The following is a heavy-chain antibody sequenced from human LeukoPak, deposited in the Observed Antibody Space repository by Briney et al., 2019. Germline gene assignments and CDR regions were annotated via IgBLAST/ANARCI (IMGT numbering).Heavy chain of an antibody. J-gene: IGHJ4*02. Sequence: GGSLRLSCAASGFTFNTYWMHWVRQAPGKGLVWVSYINNDGSGTSYADSVRGGFTISRDNAKNTLYLQMNSLRVEDMAVYYCARDGVGSIDLDYWGQGILVSVSS. CDR2: INNDGSGT. CDR3: ARDGVGSIDLDY. CDR1: GFTFNTYW. V-gene: IGHV3-74*01. D-gene: IGHD1-26*01.